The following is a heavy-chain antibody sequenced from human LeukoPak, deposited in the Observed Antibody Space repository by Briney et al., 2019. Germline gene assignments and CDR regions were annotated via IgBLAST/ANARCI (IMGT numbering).Heavy chain of an antibody. Sequence: ASVKVSCKASGYTFTDYYMYWVRQAPGQGLEWMGWINPNSGGTNYAQKFQGRVTMTRDTSISTAYMELSRLRSDDTAVYYCAREAYASGSFRTDYYYMDVWGKGTTVTISS. CDR3: AREAYASGSFRTDYYYMDV. D-gene: IGHD3-10*01. J-gene: IGHJ6*03. CDR1: GYTFTDYY. V-gene: IGHV1-2*02. CDR2: INPNSGGT.